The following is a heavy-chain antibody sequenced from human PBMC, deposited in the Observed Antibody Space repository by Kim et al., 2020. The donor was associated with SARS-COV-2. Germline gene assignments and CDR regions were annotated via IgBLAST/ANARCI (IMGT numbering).Heavy chain of an antibody. CDR3: GRGGTRYFGMDV. D-gene: IGHD2-15*01. V-gene: IGHV3-74*01. Sequence: YADSVKGRFTISRDNDKNTLHLQMNSLRAEDTAVYYCGRGGTRYFGMDVWGQGTTVTVSS. J-gene: IGHJ6*02.